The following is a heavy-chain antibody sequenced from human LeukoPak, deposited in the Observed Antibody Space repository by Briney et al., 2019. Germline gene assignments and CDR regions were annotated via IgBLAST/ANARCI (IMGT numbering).Heavy chain of an antibody. D-gene: IGHD3-3*01. CDR3: ARGTFDYDFWSGYPRREGYYMDV. CDR1: GYTFTSYD. CDR2: MNPNSGNT. V-gene: IGHV1-8*03. Sequence: ASVKVSCKASGYTFTSYDINWVRQATGQGLEWMGRMNPNSGNTGYAQKFQGRVTITRKTSISTAYMELSSLRSEDTAVYYCARGTFDYDFWSGYPRREGYYMDVWGKGTTVTVSS. J-gene: IGHJ6*03.